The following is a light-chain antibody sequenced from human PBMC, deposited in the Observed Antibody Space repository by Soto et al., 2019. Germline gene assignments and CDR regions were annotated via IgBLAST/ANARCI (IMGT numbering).Light chain of an antibody. V-gene: IGLV3-1*01. CDR1: KLGDKY. J-gene: IGLJ2*01. CDR3: QAWDSSTVV. Sequence: SHELTQPPSVSVSPGQTASITCSGDKLGDKYACWYQQKPGQSPVLVIYQDSKRPSGIPERFSGSKSGNTATLTISGTQAMDEADYYCQAWDSSTVVFGGGTKVTVL. CDR2: QDS.